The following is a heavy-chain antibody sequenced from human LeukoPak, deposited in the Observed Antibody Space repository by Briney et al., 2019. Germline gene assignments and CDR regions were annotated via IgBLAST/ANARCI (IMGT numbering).Heavy chain of an antibody. D-gene: IGHD3-3*01. CDR3: ARARRTIFGVLIGL. V-gene: IGHV4-30-4*08. CDR2: IYYSGST. CDR1: GGSISSGDYY. Sequence: PSETLSLTCTVSGGSISSGDYYWSWIRQPPGKGLEWIGYIYYSGSTYYNPSLKSRVTISVDTSKNQFSLKLSSVTAADTAVYYCARARRTIFGVLIGLWGQGTLVTVSS. J-gene: IGHJ4*02.